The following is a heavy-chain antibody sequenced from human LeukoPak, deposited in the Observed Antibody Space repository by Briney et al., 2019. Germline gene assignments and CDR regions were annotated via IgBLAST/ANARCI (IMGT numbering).Heavy chain of an antibody. V-gene: IGHV3-23*01. CDR3: ARDKIVGATHFDY. Sequence: GGSLRLSCAASGFTFSSYAMSWVRQAPGKGLEWVSTISGSGGSTYYADSEKGRFTISRDNAKNSLYLQMNSLRAEDTAIYYCARDKIVGATHFDYWGQGTLVTVSS. CDR1: GFTFSSYA. CDR2: ISGSGGST. D-gene: IGHD1-26*01. J-gene: IGHJ4*02.